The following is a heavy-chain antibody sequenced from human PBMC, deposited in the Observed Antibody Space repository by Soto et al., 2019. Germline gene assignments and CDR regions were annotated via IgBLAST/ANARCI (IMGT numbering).Heavy chain of an antibody. Sequence: GGSLRLSCAASGFTFSSYAMSWVRQAPGKGLEWVSAISGSGDSTYYADSVKGRFTISRDNSKNTLYLQMNSLRAEDTAVYYCAKDQGMATILDAFDIWGQGTMVTVSS. CDR1: GFTFSSYA. V-gene: IGHV3-23*01. CDR2: ISGSGDST. CDR3: AKDQGMATILDAFDI. D-gene: IGHD5-12*01. J-gene: IGHJ3*02.